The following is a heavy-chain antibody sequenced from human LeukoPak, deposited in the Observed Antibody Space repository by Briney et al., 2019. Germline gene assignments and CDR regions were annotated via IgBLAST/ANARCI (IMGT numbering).Heavy chain of an antibody. CDR1: GFTFSSYW. D-gene: IGHD3-22*01. CDR2: IKSDGST. CDR3: ARAPSEIGGYYPEYFRH. J-gene: IGHJ1*01. V-gene: IGHV3-74*01. Sequence: GGSLRLSCAASGFTFSSYWMHWVRQAPGHGVVWVSRIKSDGSTRYADSVKGRFTISRDNAKNTVSLQMTSLRAEDTGVYYCARAPSEIGGYYPEYFRHWGQGTLVIVSS.